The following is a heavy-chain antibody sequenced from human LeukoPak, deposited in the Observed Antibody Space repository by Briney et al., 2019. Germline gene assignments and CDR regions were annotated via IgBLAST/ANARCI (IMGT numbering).Heavy chain of an antibody. CDR1: GFTFSSYG. CDR2: MWFDGSNK. Sequence: PGRSLRLSCAASGFTFSSYGMHWVRQAPGKGLEWVAVMWFDGSNKYYADSVKGRFTISRDNSKNTLYLQMNSLRAEDTAVYYCARDRDWGCSYCSYWGQGTLVTVSS. CDR3: ARDRDWGCSYCSY. V-gene: IGHV3-33*01. J-gene: IGHJ4*02. D-gene: IGHD7-27*01.